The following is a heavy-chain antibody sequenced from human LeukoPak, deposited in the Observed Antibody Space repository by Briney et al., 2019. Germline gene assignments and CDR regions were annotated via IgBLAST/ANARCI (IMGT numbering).Heavy chain of an antibody. Sequence: GGSLRLSCAASGFTFSSYGMSWVRQAPGKGLEWVSAISGSGGSTYYADSVKGRFIISRDNSKSTLYLQMNSLRAEDTAVYYCAKGGDYSIYYYYYYMDVWGKGTTVTISS. V-gene: IGHV3-23*01. CDR2: ISGSGGST. CDR3: AKGGDYSIYYYYYYMDV. J-gene: IGHJ6*03. CDR1: GFTFSSYG. D-gene: IGHD4-17*01.